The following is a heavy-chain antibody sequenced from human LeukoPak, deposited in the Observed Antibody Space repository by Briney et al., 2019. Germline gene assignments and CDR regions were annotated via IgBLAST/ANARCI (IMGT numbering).Heavy chain of an antibody. Sequence: PGGSLRLSCGASGVTISTYEMNWVRQAPGKGLEWVSYISSSGRNIYYVDSVRGRFTISRDNAKNSLYLQMNSLRAEDTAVYYCARGDTGDQGYFDYWGQGTLVTVSS. J-gene: IGHJ4*02. CDR1: GVTISTYE. CDR2: ISSSGRNI. CDR3: ARGDTGDQGYFDY. V-gene: IGHV3-48*03. D-gene: IGHD7-27*01.